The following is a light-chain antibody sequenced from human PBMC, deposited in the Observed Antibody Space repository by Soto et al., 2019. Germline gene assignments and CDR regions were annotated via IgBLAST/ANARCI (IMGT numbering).Light chain of an antibody. V-gene: IGKV1-17*01. J-gene: IGKJ2*01. CDR1: QGIRHD. CDR2: ASF. CDR3: LQHNSYPYT. Sequence: DIQMTQSPSSLSASVGDTVTITCRAMQGIRHDLGWYQQKPGKAPKRLIYASFNLQSGVPSRFSGSGSGTKFTLTISSLQPEDFATYYCLQHNSYPYTFGRGTRLEIK.